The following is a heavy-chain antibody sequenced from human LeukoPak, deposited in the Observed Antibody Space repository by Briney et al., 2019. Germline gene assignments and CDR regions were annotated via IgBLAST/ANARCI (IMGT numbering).Heavy chain of an antibody. CDR1: GGSISSYY. V-gene: IGHV4-59*01. CDR3: ARAHSSSWYMDY. J-gene: IGHJ4*02. D-gene: IGHD6-13*01. CDR2: IHYSGST. Sequence: SETLSLTCSVSGGSISSYYWSWIRQPPGKGLEWIGYIHYSGSTNYNPSLKSRVTISVDTSENQLSLKLSSVTAADTAVYYCARAHSSSWYMDYWGQGTLVTVSS.